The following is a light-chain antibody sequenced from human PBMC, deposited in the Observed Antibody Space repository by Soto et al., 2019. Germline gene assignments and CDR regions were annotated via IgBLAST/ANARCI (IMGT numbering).Light chain of an antibody. Sequence: QSALTHPPSASGSPGQAVTIACTGTSRDVGSAYNYVSWYQHHPGKSPKLMIYEVSKRPSGVPDRFSGSKSGNTASLTVSGLQAEDEADYFCSSYAGSNNLIFGGGTKLTVL. CDR2: EVS. V-gene: IGLV2-8*01. CDR3: SSYAGSNNLI. J-gene: IGLJ2*01. CDR1: SRDVGSAYNY.